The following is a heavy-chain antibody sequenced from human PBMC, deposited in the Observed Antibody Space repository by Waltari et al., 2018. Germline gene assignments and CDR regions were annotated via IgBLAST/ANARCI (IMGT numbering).Heavy chain of an antibody. CDR2: IYWNDDK. CDR1: GFSLSTSGVG. Sequence: QITLKESGPTLVKPTQTLTLTCTFSGFSLSTSGVGVGWLRQPPGKALEWLALIYWNDDKRYSPSLKSRLTITKDTSKNQVVLTMTNMDPVDTATYYCAHRTANWGFVRRYYFDYWGQGTLVTVSS. V-gene: IGHV2-5*01. J-gene: IGHJ4*02. D-gene: IGHD7-27*01. CDR3: AHRTANWGFVRRYYFDY.